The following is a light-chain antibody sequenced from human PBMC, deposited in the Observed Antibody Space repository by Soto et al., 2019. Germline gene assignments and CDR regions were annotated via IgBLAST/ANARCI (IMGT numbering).Light chain of an antibody. Sequence: QSALTQPASVSGPPGQSSTFSCPGPRMDVGGYNYVSWYQQHPGKAPKLMIYDVRNRPSGVSNRFSGSKSVNTASLTISGLQAEDEADYYCSSYTTISTYVFGTGTKVTVL. J-gene: IGLJ1*01. CDR3: SSYTTISTYV. CDR1: RMDVGGYNY. CDR2: DVR. V-gene: IGLV2-14*01.